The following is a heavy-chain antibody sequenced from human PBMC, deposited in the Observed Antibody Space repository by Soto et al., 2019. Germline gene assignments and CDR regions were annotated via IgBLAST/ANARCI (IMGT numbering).Heavy chain of an antibody. J-gene: IGHJ6*02. CDR1: GFTSDDYDYA. CDR3: SRDGDFYRLDV. Sequence: GGSLRLSCTFSGFTSDDYDYAWTWVRQAPGKGLQWLGLSTGSTYGGTTEYDASVRGRFTISRDDSKGITYLQMNSLKTEDTAVYYSSRDGDFYRLDVWGQGPTVTVS. D-gene: IGHD3-3*01. V-gene: IGHV3-49*04. CDR2: STGSTYGGTT.